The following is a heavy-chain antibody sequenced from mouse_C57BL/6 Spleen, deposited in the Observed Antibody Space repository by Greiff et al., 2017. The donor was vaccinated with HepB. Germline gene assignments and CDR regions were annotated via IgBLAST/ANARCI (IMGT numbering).Heavy chain of an antibody. CDR2: IWSGGST. CDR1: GFSLTSYG. D-gene: IGHD2-5*01. J-gene: IGHJ4*01. CDR3: ARRIVTTGHYYAMDY. Sequence: QVQLKESGPGLVQPSQSLSITCTVSGFSLTSYGVHWVRQSPGKGLEWLGVIWSGGSTDYNAAFISRLSISKDNSKSQVFFKMNSLQADDTAIYYCARRIVTTGHYYAMDYWGQGTSVTVSS. V-gene: IGHV2-2*01.